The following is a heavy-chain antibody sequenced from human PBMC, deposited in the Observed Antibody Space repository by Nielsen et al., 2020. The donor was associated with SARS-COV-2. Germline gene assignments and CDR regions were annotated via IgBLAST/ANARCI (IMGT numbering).Heavy chain of an antibody. Sequence: SETLSLTCTVSGASISSFSWTWIRQPPGKRLEWIGYISNSGSTNHNPSLKSRVTISVDTSKNQFSLKLNSVTAADTAVYYCARVSDGYRYGSQVDYWGQGTLVTVSS. CDR1: GASISSFS. CDR3: ARVSDGYRYGSQVDY. J-gene: IGHJ4*02. CDR2: ISNSGST. V-gene: IGHV4-59*01. D-gene: IGHD5-18*01.